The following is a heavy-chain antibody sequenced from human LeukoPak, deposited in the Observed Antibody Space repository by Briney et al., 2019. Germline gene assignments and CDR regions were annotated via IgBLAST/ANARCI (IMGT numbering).Heavy chain of an antibody. CDR3: ARERGYCFDP. J-gene: IGHJ5*02. CDR2: IYTSENT. D-gene: IGHD3-3*01. CDR1: GDSISSYY. Sequence: SETLSLTCTVSGDSISSYYWSWIRQPAGKGLEWIGRIYTSENTNYNPSLKSRVTMSVDRSKNQFSLKLSSVTAAETAVYYCARERGYCFDPWGQGMLVTVSS. V-gene: IGHV4-4*07.